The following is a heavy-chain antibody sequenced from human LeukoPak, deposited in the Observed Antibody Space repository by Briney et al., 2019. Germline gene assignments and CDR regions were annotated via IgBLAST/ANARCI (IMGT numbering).Heavy chain of an antibody. CDR3: AKSSDALGFDY. V-gene: IGHV3-23*01. CDR1: DFAFSNYA. Sequence: PGGSLRLSCETSDFAFSNYAMSWVRQAPGKGLEWVSAISGSGGSTYYADSVKGRFTISRDNSKNTLYLQMNSLRAEDTAVYYCAKSSDALGFDYWGQGTLVTVSS. CDR2: ISGSGGST. J-gene: IGHJ4*02.